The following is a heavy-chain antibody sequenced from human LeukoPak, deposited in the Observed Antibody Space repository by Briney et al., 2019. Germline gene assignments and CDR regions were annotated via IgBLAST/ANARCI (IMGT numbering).Heavy chain of an antibody. D-gene: IGHD6-13*01. CDR3: ARGLLDSSSWPYYYYYGMDV. J-gene: IGHJ6*02. CDR2: ISYDGSNK. V-gene: IGHV3-30-3*01. Sequence: PGGSLRLSCAASGFTFSSYAMSWVRQAPGKGLEWVAVISYDGSNKYYADSVKGRFTISRDNSKNTLYLQMNSLRAEDTAVYYCARGLLDSSSWPYYYYYGMDVWGQGTTVTVSS. CDR1: GFTFSSYA.